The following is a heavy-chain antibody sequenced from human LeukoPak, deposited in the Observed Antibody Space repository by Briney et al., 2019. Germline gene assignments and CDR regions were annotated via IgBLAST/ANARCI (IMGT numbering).Heavy chain of an antibody. D-gene: IGHD1-26*01. CDR3: ARDRRSYPFDY. J-gene: IGHJ4*02. Sequence: ASVKVSCKASGYTFTSYYMHWVRQAPGQGLEWMGRINPNSGGTNYAQKFQGRVTMTRDTSISAAYMELSRLRSDDTAVYYCARDRRSYPFDYWGQGTLVTVSS. V-gene: IGHV1-2*06. CDR1: GYTFTSYY. CDR2: INPNSGGT.